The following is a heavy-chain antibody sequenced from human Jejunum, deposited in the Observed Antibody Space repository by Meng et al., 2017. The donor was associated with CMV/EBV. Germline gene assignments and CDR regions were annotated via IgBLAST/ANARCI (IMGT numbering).Heavy chain of an antibody. CDR2: VFYSGSS. D-gene: IGHD3-10*01. Sequence: SGSYYWNWIRQSPGKGLEWIAHVFYSGSSDYNPSLESRVTISVDTSKNQFFLQLDSVTAADTAVYFCARGAVNMVRGVSYYFDYWGQGALVTVSS. J-gene: IGHJ4*02. CDR3: ARGAVNMVRGVSYYFDY. V-gene: IGHV4-61*01. CDR1: SGSYY.